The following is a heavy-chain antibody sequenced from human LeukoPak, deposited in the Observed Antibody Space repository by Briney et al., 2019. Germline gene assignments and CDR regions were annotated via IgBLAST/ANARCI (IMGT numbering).Heavy chain of an antibody. J-gene: IGHJ6*03. D-gene: IGHD2-15*01. CDR1: GFTFSSYS. Sequence: GGSLRLSCAASGFTFSSYSMNWVRQAPGKGLEWVAVISYDGSNEYYADSVKGRFIISRDNSKNTLYLQMNSLRAEDKAVYYCARDAIVDYYYYLDVWGKGTTVTVSS. CDR2: ISYDGSNE. CDR3: ARDAIVDYYYYLDV. V-gene: IGHV3-30*03.